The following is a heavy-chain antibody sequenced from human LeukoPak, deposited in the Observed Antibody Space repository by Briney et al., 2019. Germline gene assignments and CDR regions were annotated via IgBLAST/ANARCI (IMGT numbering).Heavy chain of an antibody. J-gene: IGHJ6*02. CDR1: GFTFSSYT. CDR3: ARDRDVPAIGMDV. CDR2: ISSSSSYM. V-gene: IGHV3-21*06. Sequence: GGSLRLSCAASGFTFSSYTMNWVRQAPGKRLEWVSSISSSSSYMYYADSVKGRFTISRDNAKNSLYLQMNSLRAEDTAVYYCARDRDVPAIGMDVWGQGTTVTVSS.